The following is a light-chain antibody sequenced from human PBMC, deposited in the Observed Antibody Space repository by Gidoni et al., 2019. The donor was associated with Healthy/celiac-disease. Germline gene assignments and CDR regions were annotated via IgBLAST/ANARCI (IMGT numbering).Light chain of an antibody. Sequence: DIQMTQSPSTLSASVGDRVTITCRASQSISSWLAWYQQKPGKAPTLLIYKASSLERGVPSRFSGSVSGTEFTLTISSLQPDDFATYHCQQYNSYSITFGQGTRLEIK. V-gene: IGKV1-5*03. J-gene: IGKJ5*01. CDR3: QQYNSYSIT. CDR1: QSISSW. CDR2: KAS.